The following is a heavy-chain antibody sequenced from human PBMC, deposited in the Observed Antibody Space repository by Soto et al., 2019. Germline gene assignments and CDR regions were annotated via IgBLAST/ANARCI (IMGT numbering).Heavy chain of an antibody. CDR1: GYTFTSYD. J-gene: IGHJ6*02. D-gene: IGHD2-15*01. CDR3: ARGKIVVVVVATESYSYGMDV. V-gene: IGHV1-8*01. CDR2: MSPNSGNT. Sequence: QVQLVQSGAEVKKPGASVKVSCKASGYTFTSYDINWVLQATGQGLDWLGWMSPNSGNTGYAQKFQGRVTMTRNTSISTAYMELRSLRSEDTGVYCCARGKIVVVVVATESYSYGMDVWGQGTTVTVSS.